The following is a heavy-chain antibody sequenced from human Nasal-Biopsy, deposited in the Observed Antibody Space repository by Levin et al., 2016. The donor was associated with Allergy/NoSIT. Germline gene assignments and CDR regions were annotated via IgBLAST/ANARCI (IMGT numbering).Heavy chain of an antibody. Sequence: SGPTLVKPAQTLTLTCTLSGLSLRSSGAGVGWFRQPPGKAPEWLTDIDWNDDKYYSPSVNNRVTITRDTSRNQVVLRMNNVDPVDSGTYYCVRNRRYYDSGNYYRLCDYWGLGILVTVSS. J-gene: IGHJ4*02. CDR2: IDWNDDK. CDR3: VRNRRYYDSGNYYRLCDY. V-gene: IGHV2-5*04. D-gene: IGHD3-10*01. CDR1: GLSLRSSGAG.